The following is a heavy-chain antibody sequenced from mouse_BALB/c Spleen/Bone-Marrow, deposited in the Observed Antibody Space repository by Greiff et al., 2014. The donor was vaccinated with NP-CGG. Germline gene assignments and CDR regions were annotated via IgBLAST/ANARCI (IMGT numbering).Heavy chain of an antibody. J-gene: IGHJ4*01. Sequence: EVQRVESGAELVKPGASVKLSCTASGFNIKDTYMHWAKQRPEQGLEWIGRIDPANGNTKYVPTFQGKAPITADTSSNTAYLQLSSLTSEDTAVDYCASSGNYEGGAMDYWGQGISVTVSS. CDR1: GFNIKDTY. CDR2: IDPANGNT. CDR3: ASSGNYEGGAMDY. V-gene: IGHV14-3*02. D-gene: IGHD2-1*01.